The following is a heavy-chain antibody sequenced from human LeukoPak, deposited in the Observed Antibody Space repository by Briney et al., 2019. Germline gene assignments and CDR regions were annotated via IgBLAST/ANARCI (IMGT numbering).Heavy chain of an antibody. J-gene: IGHJ4*02. CDR3: ARRDVVATRRQTFDY. V-gene: IGHV4-34*01. D-gene: IGHD5-12*01. CDR2: INHSGST. Sequence: SETLSLTCAVYGGSFSGYYWSWIRQPPGKGLEWIGEINHSGSTNYNPSLKSRVTISVDTSKNQFSLKLSSVTAADTAVYYCARRDVVATRRQTFDYWGQGTLVTVSS. CDR1: GGSFSGYY.